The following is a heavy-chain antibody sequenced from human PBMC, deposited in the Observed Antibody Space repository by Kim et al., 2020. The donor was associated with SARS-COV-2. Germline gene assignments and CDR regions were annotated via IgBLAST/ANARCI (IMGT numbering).Heavy chain of an antibody. V-gene: IGHV3-66*01. CDR2: IYSGGTT. J-gene: IGHJ2*01. CDR1: GFTVSTNY. Sequence: GGSLRLSCAASGFTVSTNYMNWVRQAPGKGLEWVSVIYSGGTTYYADSVKGRFTISRDNSKNTLYLQMNTLRAEDTAVYYCARIPYGSGWYFDLWGRGTLVTVSS. CDR3: ARIPYGSGWYFDL. D-gene: IGHD3-10*01.